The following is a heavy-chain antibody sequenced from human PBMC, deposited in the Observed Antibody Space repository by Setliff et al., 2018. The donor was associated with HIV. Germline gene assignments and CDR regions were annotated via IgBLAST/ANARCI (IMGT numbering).Heavy chain of an antibody. CDR1: GGSFSGYY. CDR3: AKRTFGSGRLDP. D-gene: IGHD3-16*01. Sequence: PSETLSLTCSVSGGSFSGYYWSWIRQPPGKGLEWIGSIYYTGSTFYNPSLESRVTISVDTSKNQFSLNLNSVTATDTAVYYCAKRTFGSGRLDPWGQGTLVTVSS. V-gene: IGHV4-59*04. CDR2: IYYTGST. J-gene: IGHJ5*02.